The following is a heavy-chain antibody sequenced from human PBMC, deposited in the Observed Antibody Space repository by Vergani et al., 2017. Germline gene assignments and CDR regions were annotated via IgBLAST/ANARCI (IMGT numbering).Heavy chain of an antibody. Sequence: QVQLQQWGAGLVKPSETLSLTCTVSGGSISSYYWSWIRQPPGKGLEWIGYIYYSGSTNYNPSLKSRVTISVDTSKNQFSLKLSSVTAADTAVYYCAREAAMVRYYYYMDVWGKGTTVTVSS. CDR3: AREAAMVRYYYYMDV. V-gene: IGHV4-59*01. J-gene: IGHJ6*03. D-gene: IGHD3-10*01. CDR2: IYYSGST. CDR1: GGSISSYY.